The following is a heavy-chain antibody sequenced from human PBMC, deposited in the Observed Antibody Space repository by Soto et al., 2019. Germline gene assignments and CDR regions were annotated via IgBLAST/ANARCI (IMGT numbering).Heavy chain of an antibody. Sequence: PGESLKISCGAFGFTFSSYNMHWVRQAPGRGLEWVSFILYDGSNELYADSVKGRFTISRDNSKNTLYLQMNSLRADDTAVYYCARVSGFSSTSADYWGQGTLVTVSS. D-gene: IGHD6-13*01. J-gene: IGHJ4*02. CDR2: ILYDGSNE. CDR3: ARVSGFSSTSADY. V-gene: IGHV3-33*01. CDR1: GFTFSSYN.